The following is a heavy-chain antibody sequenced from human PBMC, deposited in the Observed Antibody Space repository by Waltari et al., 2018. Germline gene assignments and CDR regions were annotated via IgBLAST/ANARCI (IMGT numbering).Heavy chain of an antibody. CDR2: IRYDGSNK. Sequence: QVQLVESGGGVVQPGGSLRLSCAASGFTFSRYGMHWVRQAPGKGLEWVAFIRYDGSNKYYADSSKGRFTITRDNAKNSLYLQINRLRAEDTAVYYFARGVAAAIGWFDPWGQGTLVTVSS. D-gene: IGHD6-13*01. V-gene: IGHV3-30*02. CDR1: GFTFSRYG. CDR3: ARGVAAAIGWFDP. J-gene: IGHJ5*02.